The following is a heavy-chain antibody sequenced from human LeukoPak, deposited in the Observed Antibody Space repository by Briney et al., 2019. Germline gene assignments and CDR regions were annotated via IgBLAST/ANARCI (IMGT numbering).Heavy chain of an antibody. CDR2: FYPGDSET. J-gene: IGHJ4*02. CDR1: GYGFTSQW. Sequence: GESLKTSCKISGYGFTSQWIGWVRQIPGKGLEWMGVFYPGDSETRYSPSFRGQVTISADKSINTAYLQWSSLKASGTAIYYCARQTDCSGGSCFSHFEYWGQGTLVTVSP. D-gene: IGHD2-15*01. CDR3: ARQTDCSGGSCFSHFEY. V-gene: IGHV5-51*01.